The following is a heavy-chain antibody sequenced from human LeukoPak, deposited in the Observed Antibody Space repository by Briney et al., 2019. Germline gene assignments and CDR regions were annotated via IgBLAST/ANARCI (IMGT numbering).Heavy chain of an antibody. J-gene: IGHJ4*02. CDR3: ARFVVGQWLINY. D-gene: IGHD6-19*01. CDR1: GGSFSGYY. CDR2: INHSGST. V-gene: IGHV4-34*01. Sequence: SETLSLTCAVYGGSFSGYYWSWIRQPPGRGLEWIGEINHSGSTNYNPSLKSRVTVAVDTSKNQFSLKLSSVTAADTAVYYCARFVVGQWLINYWGQGALVTVSS.